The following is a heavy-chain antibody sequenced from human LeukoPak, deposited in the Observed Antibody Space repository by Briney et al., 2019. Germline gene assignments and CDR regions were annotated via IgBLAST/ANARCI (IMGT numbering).Heavy chain of an antibody. CDR2: IYYSGST. CDR3: ARDDEDGYSYGYSLVGHY. Sequence: PSETLSLTCTVSGGSISSSSYYWGWIRQPPGKGLEWIGSIYYSGSTYYNPSLKSRVTISVDTSKNQFSLKLSSVTAADTAVYYCARDDEDGYSYGYSLVGHYWGQGTLVTVSS. V-gene: IGHV4-39*07. CDR1: GGSISSSSYY. J-gene: IGHJ4*02. D-gene: IGHD5-18*01.